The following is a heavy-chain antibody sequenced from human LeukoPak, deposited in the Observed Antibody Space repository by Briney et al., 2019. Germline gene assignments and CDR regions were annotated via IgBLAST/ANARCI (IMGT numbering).Heavy chain of an antibody. J-gene: IGHJ6*02. Sequence: PGGSLRLSCAASGFTFDDYAMHWVRQAPGKGLEWVSLISGDGGSTYYADSVKGRFTISRDNSKSSLYLQMNSLRTEDTALYYCAKEPEQAVAGVYYYYGMDVWGQGTTVTVSS. D-gene: IGHD6-19*01. V-gene: IGHV3-43*02. CDR2: ISGDGGST. CDR3: AKEPEQAVAGVYYYYGMDV. CDR1: GFTFDDYA.